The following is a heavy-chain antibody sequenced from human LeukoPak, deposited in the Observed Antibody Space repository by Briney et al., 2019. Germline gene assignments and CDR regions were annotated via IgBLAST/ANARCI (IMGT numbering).Heavy chain of an antibody. CDR2: IWYDGTNK. CDR3: AKDAQRGFDYSNSLDY. CDR1: GFTFSYYG. V-gene: IGHV3-33*03. Sequence: GRSLRLSCAVSGFTFSYYGMHWVREAAGWGLEWVAVIWYDGTNKYYANSVNGRFTISRDKSKNTLYLQMNSLRAEDTAVYYCAKDAQRGFDYSNSLDYWGQGTLVTVSS. D-gene: IGHD4-11*01. J-gene: IGHJ4*02.